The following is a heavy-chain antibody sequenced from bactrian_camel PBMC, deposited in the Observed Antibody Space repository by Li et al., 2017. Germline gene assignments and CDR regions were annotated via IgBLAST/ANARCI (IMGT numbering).Heavy chain of an antibody. J-gene: IGHJ4*01. CDR3: VRGSRWYSR. CDR2: IPWNGRST. D-gene: IGHD6*01. CDR1: GLTFDDYA. Sequence: QVQLVESGGGLVQAGGSLRLSCTASGLTFDDYAMGWFRQAAGKEREGVSCIPWNGRSTFYGADVRGRFTISRDNAKNMFDLQMTGLSPEDTAIYYCVRGSRWYSRWGRGTQVTVS. V-gene: IGHV3S60*01.